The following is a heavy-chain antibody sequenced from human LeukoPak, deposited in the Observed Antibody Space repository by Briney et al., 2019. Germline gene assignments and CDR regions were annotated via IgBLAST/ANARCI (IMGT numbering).Heavy chain of an antibody. CDR2: MNPNSGNT. J-gene: IGHJ4*02. Sequence: ASVKVSCKASGYTFTSYDINWVRQATGQGLEWMGWMNPNSGNTGYAQKFQGRVTMTRNTSISTAYMELSSLRSEDTAVYHCARATPRRWLRLGSYYFDYWGQGTLVTVSS. V-gene: IGHV1-8*01. CDR1: GYTFTSYD. CDR3: ARATPRRWLRLGSYYFDY. D-gene: IGHD5-12*01.